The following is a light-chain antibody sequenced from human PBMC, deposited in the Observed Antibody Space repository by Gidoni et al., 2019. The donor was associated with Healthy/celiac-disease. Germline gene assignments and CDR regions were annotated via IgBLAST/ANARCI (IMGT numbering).Light chain of an antibody. Sequence: GDRVTITCRASQSISSWLAWYQQKQGKAPKLLIYDAASLESGVPSRFSGSGSGTDFTLTISSLQPDDFATYYCQQYNSYRTFGQGTKLEIK. CDR3: QQYNSYRT. V-gene: IGKV1-5*01. CDR1: QSISSW. J-gene: IGKJ2*01. CDR2: DAA.